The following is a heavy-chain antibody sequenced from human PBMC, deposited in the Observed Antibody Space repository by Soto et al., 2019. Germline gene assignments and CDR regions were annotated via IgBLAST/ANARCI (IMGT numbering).Heavy chain of an antibody. CDR1: GFYLPPDRVG. D-gene: IGHD1-26*01. CDR2: IYWDDSK. CDR3: AHAYGGRSLY. V-gene: IGHV2-5*02. J-gene: IGHJ4*02. Sequence: QITLKESGPTLVKPTQTLTLTCTFSGFYLPPDRVGLGWIRQPPGEALEWLAVIYWDDSKTYRPSLESRLTITKDTSKNQVALTMTNMDSLDTATYYCAHAYGGRSLYWGQGTLVTVSS.